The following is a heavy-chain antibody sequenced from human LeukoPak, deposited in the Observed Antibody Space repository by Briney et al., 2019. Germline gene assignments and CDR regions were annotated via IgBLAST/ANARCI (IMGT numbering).Heavy chain of an antibody. V-gene: IGHV4-4*07. Sequence: SKTLSLTCTVSGGSISSYYWSWIRQPAGKGLEWIGRISTSVITNYNPSLKSRVTMSVDTSKNQFSLRLSSVTAADTAVYYCARQGGCSSTSCYFNVYYYYYMDVWGKGTTVTISS. J-gene: IGHJ6*03. CDR1: GGSISSYY. D-gene: IGHD2-2*01. CDR3: ARQGGCSSTSCYFNVYYYYYMDV. CDR2: ISTSVIT.